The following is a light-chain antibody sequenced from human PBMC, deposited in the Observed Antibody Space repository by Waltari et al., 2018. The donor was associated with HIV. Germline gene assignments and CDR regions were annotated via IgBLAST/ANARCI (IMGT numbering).Light chain of an antibody. V-gene: IGLV2-11*01. Sequence: QSALTQPRSVSGSSGQSVTISCTGTSSDVGGYDSVSWYLQHPGKVPKLIIYEVIKRPSGVPDRFSGSKSGNTASLTISGLQTEDEADYFCCSYAGTYTYVLFGGGTKLTVL. J-gene: IGLJ3*02. CDR2: EVI. CDR1: SSDVGGYDS. CDR3: CSYAGTYTYVL.